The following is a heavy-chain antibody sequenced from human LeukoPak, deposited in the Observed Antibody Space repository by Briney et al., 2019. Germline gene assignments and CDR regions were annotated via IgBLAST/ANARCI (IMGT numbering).Heavy chain of an antibody. CDR3: ARGGSSSIGDY. CDR1: GFTFSSYS. J-gene: IGHJ4*02. CDR2: ISSSSSTI. Sequence: GGSLRLSCAASGFTFSSYSMNWVRQAPGKGLEWVSYISSSSSTIYYADSVKGRFTISRDNAKNSLYLQMNSLRAEDTAVYYCARGGSSSIGDYWGQGTLVTVSS. V-gene: IGHV3-48*01. D-gene: IGHD6-6*01.